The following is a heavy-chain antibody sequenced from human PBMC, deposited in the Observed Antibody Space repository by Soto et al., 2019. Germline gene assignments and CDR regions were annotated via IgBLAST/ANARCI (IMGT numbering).Heavy chain of an antibody. V-gene: IGHV4-39*01. Sequence: PSETLSLTCTVSGGSISSSSYYWGWIRQPPGKGLEWIGSIYYSGSTYYNPSLKSRVTISVDTSKNQFSLKLSSVTAADTAVYYCARLRQQLGPGFDYWGQGTLVTVSS. CDR2: IYYSGST. CDR3: ARLRQQLGPGFDY. J-gene: IGHJ4*02. CDR1: GGSISSSSYY. D-gene: IGHD6-13*01.